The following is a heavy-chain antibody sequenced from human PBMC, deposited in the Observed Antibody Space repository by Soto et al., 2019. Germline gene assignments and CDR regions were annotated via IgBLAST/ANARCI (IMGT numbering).Heavy chain of an antibody. CDR1: GGSISSGDSY. D-gene: IGHD3-22*01. V-gene: IGHV4-30-4*01. J-gene: IGHJ3*02. Sequence: QVQLQESGPGLVKPSQTLSLTCTVSGGSISSGDSYWSWIRQPPGRCLEWIGYIYCSGSTYYTPSLKSRGTISVDTSKNQFSLKLSSVTAADTAVYYCARAAKTYYYDSSGYYYTFDIWGQGTMVTVSS. CDR3: ARAAKTYYYDSSGYYYTFDI. CDR2: IYCSGST.